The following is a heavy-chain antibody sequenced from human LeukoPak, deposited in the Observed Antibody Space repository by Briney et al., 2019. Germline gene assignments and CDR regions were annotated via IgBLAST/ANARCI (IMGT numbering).Heavy chain of an antibody. D-gene: IGHD2-2*01. J-gene: IGHJ4*01. Sequence: GGSLRLSCAASGFTFSDYAMNWLRQAPGKGLEWVSAISDSGVDTYYADSVKGRFTMSRDNSKSTLYLQMNRLRAEDTAVYYCANGNSNSPKDYWGHGTLGTVSS. CDR2: ISDSGVDT. CDR1: GFTFSDYA. CDR3: ANGNSNSPKDY. V-gene: IGHV3-23*01.